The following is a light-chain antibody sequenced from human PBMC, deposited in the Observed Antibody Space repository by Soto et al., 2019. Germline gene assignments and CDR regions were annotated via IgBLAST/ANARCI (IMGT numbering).Light chain of an antibody. Sequence: QSVLTQPPSVSGAPGKRVTISCTGSSSNIGAGYDVHWYQQLPGTAPKLLIYCNSNRPSGVPDRISGSKSGTSASLAISGLQSDADADYYCAAWYDSMNGRVFGTGTQLTVL. CDR2: CNS. V-gene: IGLV1-40*01. CDR3: AAWYDSMNGRV. J-gene: IGLJ1*01. CDR1: SSNIGAGYD.